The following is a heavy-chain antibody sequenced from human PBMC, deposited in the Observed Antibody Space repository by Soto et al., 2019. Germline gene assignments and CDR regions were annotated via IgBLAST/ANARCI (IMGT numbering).Heavy chain of an antibody. D-gene: IGHD3-22*01. Sequence: SETLSLTCTVSGGSISSYYWSWIRQPPGKGLEWIGYIYYSGSTNYNPSLKSRVTISVDTSKNQFSLKLSSVTAADTAVYYWARSRGTPFYSSGFFDYWGQGTLVT. V-gene: IGHV4-59*01. J-gene: IGHJ4*02. CDR3: ARSRGTPFYSSGFFDY. CDR2: IYYSGST. CDR1: GGSISSYY.